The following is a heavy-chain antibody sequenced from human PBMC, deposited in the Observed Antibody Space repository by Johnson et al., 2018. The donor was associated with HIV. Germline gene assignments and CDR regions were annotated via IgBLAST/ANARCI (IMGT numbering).Heavy chain of an antibody. J-gene: IGHJ3*02. D-gene: IGHD6-13*01. Sequence: QVQLVESGGVVVQPGGSLRLSCAASGFTFSNYAMHWVRQAPGKGLEWVALISYDGSTKYYADSVKGRFTISRDNSKNTRYLQMNSLRAEDTAVSYCAKPRQPSDAFDIGGQGTMVTVSS. CDR1: GFTFSNYA. CDR3: AKPRQPSDAFDI. CDR2: ISYDGSTK. V-gene: IGHV3-30*04.